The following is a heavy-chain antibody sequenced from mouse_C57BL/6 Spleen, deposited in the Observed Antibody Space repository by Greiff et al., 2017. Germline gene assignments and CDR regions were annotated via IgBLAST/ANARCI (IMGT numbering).Heavy chain of an antibody. CDR1: GYTFTDYE. V-gene: IGHV1-15*01. Sequence: VQLQQSGAELVRPGASVTLSCKASGYTFTDYEMHWVKQTPVHGLEWIGAIDPETGGTAYNQKFKGKAILTADKSSSTAYMELRSLTSEDSAVYYCTRSPLVYFDYWGQGTTLTVSS. D-gene: IGHD6-1*01. J-gene: IGHJ2*01. CDR3: TRSPLVYFDY. CDR2: IDPETGGT.